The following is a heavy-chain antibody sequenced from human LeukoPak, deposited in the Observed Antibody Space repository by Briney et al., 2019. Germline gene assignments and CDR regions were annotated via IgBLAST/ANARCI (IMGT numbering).Heavy chain of an antibody. Sequence: GGSLRLSCAASGFTFSSYAMSWVSQAPGQGLEWVSASGSGGGTYYADSVKGRFTISRDNSKNTLYLQMNSLRAEDTAVYYCAPQNSGLGFQRWLQGTLVTVSS. J-gene: IGHJ5*02. CDR3: APQNSGLGFQR. D-gene: IGHD6-19*01. CDR1: GFTFSSYA. CDR2: SGSGGGT. V-gene: IGHV3-23*01.